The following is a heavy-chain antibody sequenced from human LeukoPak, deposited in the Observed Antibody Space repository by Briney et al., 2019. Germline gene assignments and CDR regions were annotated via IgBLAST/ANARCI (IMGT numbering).Heavy chain of an antibody. CDR2: ISSSGSTI. V-gene: IGHV3-48*03. J-gene: IGHJ4*02. Sequence: GGSLRLSCAASGFTFSSYAMNWVRQAPGKGLEWVSYISSSGSTIYYADSVKGRFTISRDNAKNSLYLQMNSLRAEDTAVYYCARDPDYGDPDYWGQGTLVTVSS. CDR3: ARDPDYGDPDY. CDR1: GFTFSSYA. D-gene: IGHD4-17*01.